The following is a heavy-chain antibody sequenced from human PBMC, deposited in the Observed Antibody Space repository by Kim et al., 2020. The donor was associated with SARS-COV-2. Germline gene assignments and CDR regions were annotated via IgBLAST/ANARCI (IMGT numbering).Heavy chain of an antibody. CDR1: GFTFSSYS. Sequence: GGSLRLSCAASGFTFSSYSMNWVRQAPGKGLEWVSSISSSSYIYYADSVKGRFTISRDNAKNSLYLQMNSLRAEDTAVYYCASYYYDSSGYWPWGQGTLVTVSS. CDR2: ISSSSYI. D-gene: IGHD3-22*01. V-gene: IGHV3-21*01. CDR3: ASYYYDSSGYWP. J-gene: IGHJ4*02.